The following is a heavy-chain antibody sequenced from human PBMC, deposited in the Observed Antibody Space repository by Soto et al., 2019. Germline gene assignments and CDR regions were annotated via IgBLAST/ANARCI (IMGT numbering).Heavy chain of an antibody. V-gene: IGHV1-3*01. CDR1: GYTFTSYA. D-gene: IGHD6-13*01. Sequence: ASVKVSCKASGYTFTSYAMHWVRQAPGQRLEWMGWINAGNGNTKYSQKFQGRVTITRDTSASTAYMELSSLRSEDTAVYYCARGSSSWLYYYYYMDVWGKGTTVTVSS. J-gene: IGHJ6*03. CDR3: ARGSSSWLYYYYYMDV. CDR2: INAGNGNT.